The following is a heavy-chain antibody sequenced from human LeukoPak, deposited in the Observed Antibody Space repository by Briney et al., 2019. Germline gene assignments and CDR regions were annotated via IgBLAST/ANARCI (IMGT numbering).Heavy chain of an antibody. J-gene: IGHJ4*02. CDR2: ISSSGSTI. CDR3: ARGGYSYRLIDY. V-gene: IGHV3-11*04. CDR1: GLTFSDYY. Sequence: GGSLRLSCAASGLTFSDYYINWIRESPGRGLEWVSYISSSGSTIYYADSVKGRFTISRHNAKNSLYLQMNNLRAEHTAVYYCARGGYSYRLIDYWGQSTLVTVPS. D-gene: IGHD5-18*01.